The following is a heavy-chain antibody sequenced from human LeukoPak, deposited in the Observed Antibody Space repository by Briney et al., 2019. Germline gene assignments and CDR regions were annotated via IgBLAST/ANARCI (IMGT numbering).Heavy chain of an antibody. J-gene: IGHJ4*02. D-gene: IGHD6-13*01. CDR3: AKALGSTCLDY. CDR1: GFTFSGYG. V-gene: IGHV3-30*18. CDR2: ISYDGSIK. Sequence: GRSLRLSSAASGFTFSGYGIRWVRQAPGKGLEWVAFISYDGSIKYYVDSVKGRFTISRDNSKNTLYLQVNSLRVEDTAFYYCAKALGSTCLDYWGQGTLVTVSS.